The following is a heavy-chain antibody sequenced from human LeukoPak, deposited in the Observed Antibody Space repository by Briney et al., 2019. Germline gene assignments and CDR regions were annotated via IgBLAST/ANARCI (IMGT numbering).Heavy chain of an antibody. Sequence: ASVKVSCKASGYTFTSYDINWVRQATGQGLEWMGWMNPNSGNTGYAQKFQGRVTMTRNTSISTAYIELRIVISEHTAVYFLWRRAKYGSGSYYHYYYSYYIEVWGKGTTVTVS. CDR2: MNPNSGNT. D-gene: IGHD3-10*01. J-gene: IGHJ6*03. CDR1: GYTFTSYD. CDR3: WRRAKYGSGSYYHYYYSYYIEV. V-gene: IGHV1-8*01.